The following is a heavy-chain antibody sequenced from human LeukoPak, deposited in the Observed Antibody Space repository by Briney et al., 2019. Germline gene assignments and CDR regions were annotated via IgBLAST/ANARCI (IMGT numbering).Heavy chain of an antibody. CDR1: GGSISSYY. Sequence: SETLSLTCTVSGGSISSYYWSWIRQPPGKGLEWIGYIYYSGSTNYNPSLKSRGTISVDTSKNQFSLKLSSVTAADTAVYYCARAPYGGHNWFDPWGQGTLVTVSS. J-gene: IGHJ5*02. CDR2: IYYSGST. CDR3: ARAPYGGHNWFDP. D-gene: IGHD4-23*01. V-gene: IGHV4-59*01.